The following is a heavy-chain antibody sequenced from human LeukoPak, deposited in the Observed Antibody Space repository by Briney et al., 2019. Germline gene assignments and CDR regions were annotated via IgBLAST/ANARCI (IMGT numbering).Heavy chain of an antibody. CDR1: GYTFTSYD. V-gene: IGHV1-8*01. D-gene: IGHD3-22*01. Sequence: ASVKVSCKASGYTFTSYDINWVRQATGQGLEWMGWVNPNSGNTGYAQKFQGRVTMTRNTSISTAYMELSSLRSEDTAVYYCARSSMIVAHYGMDVWGQGTTVTVSS. CDR2: VNPNSGNT. CDR3: ARSSMIVAHYGMDV. J-gene: IGHJ6*02.